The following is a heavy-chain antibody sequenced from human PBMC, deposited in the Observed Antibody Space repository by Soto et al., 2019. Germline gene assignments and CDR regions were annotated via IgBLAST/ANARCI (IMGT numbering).Heavy chain of an antibody. V-gene: IGHV4-34*01. Sequence: PSETLSLTCGVSGSSFSAYYWTWIRQPPGKGLEWIGEINHSGSTSYNPSLKSRVTISLDTSKSQFSLKLSSVTAADSAVYYCARERRVVGGYSSNWYDDFDWWGQGTLVTVSS. CDR1: GSSFSAYY. CDR3: ARERRVVGGYSSNWYDDFDW. D-gene: IGHD6-13*01. CDR2: INHSGST. J-gene: IGHJ4*02.